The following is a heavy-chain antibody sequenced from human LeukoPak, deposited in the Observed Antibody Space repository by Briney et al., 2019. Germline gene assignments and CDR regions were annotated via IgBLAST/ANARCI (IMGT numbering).Heavy chain of an antibody. V-gene: IGHV1-18*01. CDR3: ATARHYYYDSRIHYFDY. D-gene: IGHD3-22*01. J-gene: IGHJ4*02. CDR1: GGTFTSYG. CDR2: ISAYNGNT. Sequence: ASVKVSCKASGGTFTSYGISWVRQAPGQGLEWMGWISAYNGNTNYAQKLQGRVTMTTDTSTSTAYMELRSLRSDDTAVYYCATARHYYYDSRIHYFDYWGQGTLVTVSS.